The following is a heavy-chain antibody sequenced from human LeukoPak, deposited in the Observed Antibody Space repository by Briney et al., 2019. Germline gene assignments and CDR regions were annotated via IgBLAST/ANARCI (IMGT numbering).Heavy chain of an antibody. J-gene: IGHJ4*02. Sequence: SETLSLTSTVSVAPVSSVSYYWSWVRQPPGKGLEWIGYVFNSGSTNYNSSLKSRVTISVDTSNNQLSLKLRSVTAADTALYYCARPLFGYSYGPYGYWGQGTLVTVSS. CDR3: ARPLFGYSYGPYGY. D-gene: IGHD5-18*01. CDR1: VAPVSSVSYY. CDR2: VFNSGST. V-gene: IGHV4-61*01.